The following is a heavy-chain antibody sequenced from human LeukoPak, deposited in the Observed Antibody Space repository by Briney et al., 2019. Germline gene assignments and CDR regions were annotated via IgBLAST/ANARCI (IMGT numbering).Heavy chain of an antibody. CDR2: ITRSSSYI. V-gene: IGHV3-21*01. D-gene: IGHD2/OR15-2a*01. CDR1: GFTFSSYS. CDR3: ARGVGNFRYYFDY. Sequence: GSLRLSCAASGFTFSSYSMNWVRQAPGKGLQWVSSITRSSSYIYYADSVKGRFTISRDNAKSSLYLQMNSLRAEDTAVYYCARGVGNFRYYFDYWGQGTLVTVSS. J-gene: IGHJ4*02.